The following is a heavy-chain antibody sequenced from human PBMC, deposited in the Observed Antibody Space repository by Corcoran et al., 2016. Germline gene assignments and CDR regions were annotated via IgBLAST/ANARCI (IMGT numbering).Heavy chain of an antibody. CDR3: TRGTSWEIFYY. CDR2: ISWDGGST. J-gene: IGHJ4*02. Sequence: EGQLVESGGVVVQPGGSLRLSCAASAFTFADYTMHWVRQAPGKGLEWVSLISWDGGSTYYADSVKGRFTNSRDNSKNSLYLQKNSLRTEDTALYYCTRGTSWEIFYYCGQGTLVTFSS. D-gene: IGHD2-2*01. CDR1: AFTFADYT. V-gene: IGHV3-43*01.